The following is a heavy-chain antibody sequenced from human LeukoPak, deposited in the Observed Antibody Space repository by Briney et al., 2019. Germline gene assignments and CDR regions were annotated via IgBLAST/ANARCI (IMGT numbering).Heavy chain of an antibody. CDR1: GFTFSSYG. V-gene: IGHV3-30*18. D-gene: IGHD3-9*01. CDR2: ISYDGSNK. Sequence: GGSLRLSCAASGFTFSSYGMHWVRQAPGKGLEWVAVISYDGSNKYYADSVKGRFTISRDNSKNTLYLQMNSLRAEDTAVYYCAKEYFDWLLHSAFDYFDYWGQGTLVTVSS. CDR3: AKEYFDWLLHSAFDYFDY. J-gene: IGHJ4*02.